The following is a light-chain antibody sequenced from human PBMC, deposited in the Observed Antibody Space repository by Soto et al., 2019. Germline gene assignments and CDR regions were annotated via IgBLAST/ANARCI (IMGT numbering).Light chain of an antibody. CDR3: MQALKTPPT. Sequence: DIVMTQSPLSLPVTPGEPASISCRSSQSLLHSNGYNYLDWYLQKPGQSPQLLIYLCSNRASGVPYRFSGSGSGTDFTLKISRVEAEDVGVYYCMQALKTPPTFGQGTKVEIK. V-gene: IGKV2-28*01. CDR1: QSLLHSNGYNY. CDR2: LCS. J-gene: IGKJ2*01.